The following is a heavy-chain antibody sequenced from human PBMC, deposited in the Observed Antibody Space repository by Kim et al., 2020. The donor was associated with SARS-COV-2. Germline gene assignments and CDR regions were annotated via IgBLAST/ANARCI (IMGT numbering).Heavy chain of an antibody. CDR2: K. D-gene: IGHD5-12*01. Sequence: KYYGESVKGRFTISRDNSKNTLYLQMNSLRAEDTAVYYCAKGRDGYPIDYWGQGTLVTVSS. CDR3: AKGRDGYPIDY. J-gene: IGHJ4*02. V-gene: IGHV3-33*06.